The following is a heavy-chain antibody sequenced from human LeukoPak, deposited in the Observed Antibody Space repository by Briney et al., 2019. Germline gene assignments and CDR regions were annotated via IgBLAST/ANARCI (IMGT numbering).Heavy chain of an antibody. J-gene: IGHJ3*02. Sequence: SQTLSLTCTVSGGSISSGDYYWSWIRQPPGKGLEWIGYIYYSGSTYYNPSLKSRVTISVDTSKNQSSLKLSSVTAADTAVYYCASVMVRGEGAFDIWGQGTMVTVSS. CDR1: GGSISSGDYY. V-gene: IGHV4-30-4*08. CDR3: ASVMVRGEGAFDI. D-gene: IGHD3-10*01. CDR2: IYYSGST.